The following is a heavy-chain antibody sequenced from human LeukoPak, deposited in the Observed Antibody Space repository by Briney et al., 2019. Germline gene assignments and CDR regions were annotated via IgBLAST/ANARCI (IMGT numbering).Heavy chain of an antibody. CDR1: GFTFGDYA. CDR2: IRSKAYGGTT. D-gene: IGHD5-18*01. Sequence: GGSLRLSCTASGFTFGDYAMSWFRQAPGKGLEWVGFIRSKAYGGTTEYAASVKGRFTISRDDSKSIAYLQMNSLKTEDTAVYYCTRVRYSYGWVFDYWGQGTLVTVSS. CDR3: TRVRYSYGWVFDY. J-gene: IGHJ4*02. V-gene: IGHV3-49*03.